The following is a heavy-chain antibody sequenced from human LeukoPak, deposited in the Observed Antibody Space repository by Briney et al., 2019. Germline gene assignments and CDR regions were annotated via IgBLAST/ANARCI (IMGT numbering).Heavy chain of an antibody. CDR1: GISLRSYG. CDR2: IWYDASNK. Sequence: PGGSLRLSCAASGISLRSYGMHWVRQAPGKGLEWVTFIWYDASNKYYAESVKGRFTISRDNSRNTVFLQMNSLRAEDTAIYYCATDISTHYFGSWGQGTLVTVSS. CDR3: ATDISTHYFGS. J-gene: IGHJ4*02. V-gene: IGHV3-30*02. D-gene: IGHD3-9*01.